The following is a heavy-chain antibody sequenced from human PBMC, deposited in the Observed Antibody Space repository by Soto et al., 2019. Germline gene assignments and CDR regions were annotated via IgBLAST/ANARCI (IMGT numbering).Heavy chain of an antibody. CDR3: ARSTMVTEDAFDI. CDR2: INPNSGGT. V-gene: IGHV1-2*02. Sequence: ASVKVSCKASGYTFTGYYMHWVRQAPGQGLAWMGWINPNSGGTNYAQKFQGRVTMTRDTSISTAYMELSRLRSDDTAVYYCARSTMVTEDAFDILGQGTMVTVS. J-gene: IGHJ3*02. CDR1: GYTFTGYY. D-gene: IGHD5-18*01.